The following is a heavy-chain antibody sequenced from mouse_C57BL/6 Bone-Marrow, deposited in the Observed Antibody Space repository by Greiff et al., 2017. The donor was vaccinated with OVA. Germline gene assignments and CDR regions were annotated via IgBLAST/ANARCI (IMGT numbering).Heavy chain of an antibody. V-gene: IGHV3-5*01. D-gene: IGHD1-1*01. CDR3: ARDRGYYYGSSWYFDV. CDR2: IYYSGTI. CDR1: GISITTGNYR. Sequence: EVKVVESGPGLVKPSQTVFLTCTVTGISITTGNYRWSWIRQFPGNKLEWIGYIYYSGTITYNPSLTSRTTITRDTPKNQFFLEMNSLTAEDTATYYCARDRGYYYGSSWYFDVWGTGTTVTVSS. J-gene: IGHJ1*03.